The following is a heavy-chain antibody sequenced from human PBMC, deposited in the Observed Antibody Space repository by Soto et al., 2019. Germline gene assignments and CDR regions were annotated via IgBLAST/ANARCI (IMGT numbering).Heavy chain of an antibody. CDR1: GGSISSGGYY. CDR2: IYYSGST. V-gene: IGHV4-31*03. J-gene: IGHJ4*02. CDR3: ERARCAVRTRGGNSHFPFDY. Sequence: QVQLQESGPGLVKPSQTLSLTCTVSGGSISSGGYYWSWIRQHPGKRLEWIGYIYYSGSTYYHPSLRSRVTISVATSKNQFSLKLSSVTAADTAVYYCERARCAVRTRGGNSHFPFDYWGQGTLVTVSS. D-gene: IGHD2-21*02.